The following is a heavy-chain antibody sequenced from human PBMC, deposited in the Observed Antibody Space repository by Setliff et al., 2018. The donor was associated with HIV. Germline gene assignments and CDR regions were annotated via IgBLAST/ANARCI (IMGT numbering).Heavy chain of an antibody. D-gene: IGHD6-19*01. CDR1: GDTFSNYA. CDR2: FIAVLGIA. J-gene: IGHJ4*02. V-gene: IGHV1-69*10. CDR3: ARAHSSGWYYFDF. Sequence: SVKVSCKAFGDTFSNYAISWVRQAPGQGLEWMGGFIAVLGIATYAQKFQGRLTITADESTSTIYMEVSSLRSEDTAAYYCARAHSSGWYYFDFWGQGTLVTVSS.